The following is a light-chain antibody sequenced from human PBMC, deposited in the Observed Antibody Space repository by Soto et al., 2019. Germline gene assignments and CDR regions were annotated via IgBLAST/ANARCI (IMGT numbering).Light chain of an antibody. J-gene: IGKJ2*01. Sequence: DIQMTQSPSTLSASVGDRVTITCRASQSISGWLAWYQQKPGKAPKLLIYKASSLESGVPSRFSGSGCGTEFTLTISSLQPDDFATYYCQQYNSYQYTFGQGTKLEIK. CDR3: QQYNSYQYT. CDR2: KAS. V-gene: IGKV1-5*03. CDR1: QSISGW.